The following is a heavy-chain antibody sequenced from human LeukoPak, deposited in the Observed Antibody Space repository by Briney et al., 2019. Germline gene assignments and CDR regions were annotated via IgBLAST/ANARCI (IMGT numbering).Heavy chain of an antibody. D-gene: IGHD2-21*02. CDR3: ARDLGDTVVVTAIGAGGFDP. CDR2: IIPIFGIA. V-gene: IGHV1-69*04. CDR1: GGTFSSYA. J-gene: IGHJ5*02. Sequence: PVKVSCKASGGTFSSYAISWVRQAPGQGLEWMGRIIPIFGIANYAQKFQGRVTITADKSTSTAYMELSSLRSEDTAVYYCARDLGDTVVVTAIGAGGFDPWGQGTLVTVSS.